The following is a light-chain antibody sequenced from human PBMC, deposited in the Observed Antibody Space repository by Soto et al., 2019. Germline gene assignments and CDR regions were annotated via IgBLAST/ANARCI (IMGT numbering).Light chain of an antibody. J-gene: IGKJ1*01. CDR2: EAS. CDR1: QSISSW. Sequence: DIQMTQSPSTLSASVGDRVTITCRASQSISSWLAWYQQKPGKAPKLLIPEASSLESGVQSRFSGSGSGTEFTLTISSLQPDDFATYYCQRYNSYPRTFGRGTKVEIK. V-gene: IGKV1-5*03. CDR3: QRYNSYPRT.